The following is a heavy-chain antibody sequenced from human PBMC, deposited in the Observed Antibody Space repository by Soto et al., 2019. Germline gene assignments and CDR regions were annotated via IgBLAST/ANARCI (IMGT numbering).Heavy chain of an antibody. J-gene: IGHJ4*02. Sequence: EVQLLESGGGLVQPGGSLRLSCAASGFTFSTYAMAWVRQAPGKGLEWVSSISSSSGSTFYADSVKGRFTISRDNSENTLSLQMNSLRAEDTAEYYCAKQPLKVPLRFDYWGQGTLVTVSS. D-gene: IGHD6-25*01. CDR2: ISSSSGST. CDR3: AKQPLKVPLRFDY. V-gene: IGHV3-23*01. CDR1: GFTFSTYA.